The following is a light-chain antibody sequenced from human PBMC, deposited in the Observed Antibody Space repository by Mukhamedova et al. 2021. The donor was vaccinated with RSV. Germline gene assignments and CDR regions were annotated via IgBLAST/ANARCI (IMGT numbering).Light chain of an antibody. CDR3: QQYFGVPVT. J-gene: IGKJ2*01. CDR2: AAS. V-gene: IGKV1-NL1*01. Sequence: WYQRRVHGKAPNLLIYAASRLATGVPSRFSGGGSGADYTLTITSLQPEDFGTYYCQQYFGVPVTFGLGTKL.